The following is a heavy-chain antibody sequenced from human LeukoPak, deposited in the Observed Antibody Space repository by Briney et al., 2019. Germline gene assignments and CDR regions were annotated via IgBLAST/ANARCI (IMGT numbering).Heavy chain of an antibody. CDR2: ISGSGGST. V-gene: IGHV3-23*01. CDR3: AKGIHGGLRGIAFDY. J-gene: IGHJ4*02. Sequence: GGSLRLSCAASGFTFSSYGMSWVRQASGKGLEWVSAISGSGGSTYYADSVKGRFTISRDNSKNTLYLQMNSLRAEDTAVYYCAKGIHGGLRGIAFDYWGQGTLVTVSS. D-gene: IGHD2-15*01. CDR1: GFTFSSYG.